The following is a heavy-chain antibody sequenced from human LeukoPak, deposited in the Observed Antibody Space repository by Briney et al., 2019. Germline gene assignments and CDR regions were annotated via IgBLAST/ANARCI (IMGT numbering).Heavy chain of an antibody. CDR2: IYYSGST. CDR1: GGSFSGYY. V-gene: IGHV4-34*01. J-gene: IGHJ4*02. CDR3: ARDGRGYSYGGFDY. D-gene: IGHD5-18*01. Sequence: PSETLSLTCAVYGGSFSGYYWSWIRQPPGKGLEWIGSIYYSGSTYYNPSLKSRVTISVDTSKNQFSLKLSSVTAADTAVYYCARDGRGYSYGGFDYWGQGTLVTVSS.